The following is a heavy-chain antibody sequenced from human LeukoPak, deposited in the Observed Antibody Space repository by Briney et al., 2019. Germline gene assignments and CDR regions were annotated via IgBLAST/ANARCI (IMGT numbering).Heavy chain of an antibody. J-gene: IGHJ4*02. CDR2: ISGSGGST. D-gene: IGHD3-10*01. V-gene: IGHV3-23*01. Sequence: PGGSLSLSCAASGFTFSSYAMSGVRDAPGEGGEGVSSISGSGGSTYYADSVKGRFTNTSNNSKNTLYLQMNSLRAEDTAVYYCARNIGDFDGWGQGTLVTVSS. CDR3: ARNIGDFDG. CDR1: GFTFSSYA.